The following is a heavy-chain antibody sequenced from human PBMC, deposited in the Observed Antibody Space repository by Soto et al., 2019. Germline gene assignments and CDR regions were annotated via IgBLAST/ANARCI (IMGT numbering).Heavy chain of an antibody. D-gene: IGHD3-22*01. V-gene: IGHV4-38-2*01. CDR3: ARATGGGMIVVVTFDY. J-gene: IGHJ4*02. Sequence: PSETLSLTCAVSGYSISSGYHWGWIRQPPGKGLEWIGSIYHSGSTYYNPSLKSRVTISVDTSKNQFSLKLSSVTAADAAVYYCARATGGGMIVVVTFDYWGQGTLVTVSS. CDR1: GYSISSGYH. CDR2: IYHSGST.